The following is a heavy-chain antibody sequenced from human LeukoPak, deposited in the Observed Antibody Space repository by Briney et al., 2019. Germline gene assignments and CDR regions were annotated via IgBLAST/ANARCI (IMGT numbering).Heavy chain of an antibody. D-gene: IGHD3-3*01. CDR2: IYYSGTT. J-gene: IGHJ6*04. Sequence: SETLSLTCTVSGGSISTYYWPWIRQPPGKGLEWIGYIYYSGTTNYNPSLKSRVTMSVDTSKNQFSLELSSVTAADTAVYYCARVGVGVGNAMDVWGKGTTVTVSS. CDR1: GGSISTYY. V-gene: IGHV4-59*01. CDR3: ARVGVGVGNAMDV.